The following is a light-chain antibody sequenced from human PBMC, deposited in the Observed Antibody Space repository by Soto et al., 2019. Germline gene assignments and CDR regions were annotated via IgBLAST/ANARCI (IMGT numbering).Light chain of an antibody. CDR1: QTVIRY. Sequence: IQMTQFPSSLSASVGDRVTITCRAGQTVIRYLNWYQQKPGRAPNLLIYAVSNLQSGVPSRFSGSVSWTEVTLPIISLQPEDFATYYCQQSYSTLFTFGPGTKVEIK. CDR3: QQSYSTLFT. J-gene: IGKJ3*01. CDR2: AVS. V-gene: IGKV1-39*01.